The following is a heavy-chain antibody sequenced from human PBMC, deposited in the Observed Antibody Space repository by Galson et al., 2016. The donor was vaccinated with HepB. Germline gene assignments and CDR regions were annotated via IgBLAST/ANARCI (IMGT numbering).Heavy chain of an antibody. CDR2: ISNDGRNK. J-gene: IGHJ6*02. Sequence: SPRLSCAASGFMLRTYGMHWVRQAPGKGLEWVAVISNDGRNKYYADSVRDRFTISRDVSKNTVYLQMNSLRAEDTAVYYCAKDLVAGALDYGMDVWGQGTTVTVSS. CDR3: AKDLVAGALDYGMDV. CDR1: GFMLRTYG. D-gene: IGHD6-19*01. V-gene: IGHV3-30*18.